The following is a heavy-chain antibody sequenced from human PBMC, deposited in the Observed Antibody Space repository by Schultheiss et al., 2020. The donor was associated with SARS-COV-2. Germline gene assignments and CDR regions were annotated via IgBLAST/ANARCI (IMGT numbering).Heavy chain of an antibody. J-gene: IGHJ3*02. V-gene: IGHV4-59*12. D-gene: IGHD2-2*01. Sequence: SQTLSLTCSVSGGSISGYFWSRIRQPPGKGLEWIGYIYYSGSTNYNPSLKSRVTISVDTSKNQFSLKLSSVTAADTAVYYCAREPGSTSYAFDIWGQGTMVTVSS. CDR3: AREPGSTSYAFDI. CDR1: GGSISGYF. CDR2: IYYSGST.